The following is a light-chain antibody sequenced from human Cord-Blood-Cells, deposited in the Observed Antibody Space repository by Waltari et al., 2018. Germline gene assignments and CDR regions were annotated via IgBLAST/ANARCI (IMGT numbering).Light chain of an antibody. Sequence: DIQTTQPPSTLSASAGDRVTITCTASQSISSWLAWYQQKPGKAPKLLIYKASSLESGFPSRCSSSGSGTDFTLTISSLQPDDFATDYCQQYNSYSTFGQGTKVEIK. CDR1: QSISSW. CDR2: KAS. J-gene: IGKJ1*01. V-gene: IGKV1-5*03. CDR3: QQYNSYST.